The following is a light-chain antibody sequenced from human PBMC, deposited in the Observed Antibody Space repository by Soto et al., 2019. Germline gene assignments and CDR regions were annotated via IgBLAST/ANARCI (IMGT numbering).Light chain of an antibody. V-gene: IGKV4-1*01. CDR1: QSVLSSSNNKNY. CDR2: WAS. Sequence: DIVMTQSPDSLAVSLGERATINCKSSQSVLSSSNNKNYLAWYQQKPGPPPKLLIYWASTRESGVPDRFSGSGSGTDFTLTISSLKAEDVAVYYCQQYYSTPYTFGQGTKLEIK. J-gene: IGKJ2*01. CDR3: QQYYSTPYT.